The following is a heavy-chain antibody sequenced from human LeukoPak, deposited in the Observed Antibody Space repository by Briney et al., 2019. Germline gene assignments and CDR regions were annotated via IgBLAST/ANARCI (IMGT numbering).Heavy chain of an antibody. CDR3: ARDWDCSGGSCSYYFDY. D-gene: IGHD2-15*01. V-gene: IGHV1-3*01. J-gene: IGHJ4*02. Sequence: GASVKVSCKASGYTFTSYYMHWVRQAPGQRLEWMGWIDAGNGNTKYSQKFQGRVTITRDTSASTAYMELSSLRSEDTAVYYCARDWDCSGGSCSYYFDYWGQGTLVTVSS. CDR2: IDAGNGNT. CDR1: GYTFTSYY.